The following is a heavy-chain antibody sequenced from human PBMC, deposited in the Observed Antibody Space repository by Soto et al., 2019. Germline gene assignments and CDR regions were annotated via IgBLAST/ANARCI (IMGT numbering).Heavy chain of an antibody. V-gene: IGHV4-4*07. D-gene: IGHD6-13*01. Sequence: SETLSLTCSVSGGSISNYYWNWILQPAGKGLQWIGRIYSSGSINYNPSLKSRVTMSVDTSKNQFSLKLTSVTAADTVVYYCARQTTYSGSWHDYWGQGTLVTVSA. CDR1: GGSISNYY. CDR3: ARQTTYSGSWHDY. CDR2: IYSSGSI. J-gene: IGHJ4*02.